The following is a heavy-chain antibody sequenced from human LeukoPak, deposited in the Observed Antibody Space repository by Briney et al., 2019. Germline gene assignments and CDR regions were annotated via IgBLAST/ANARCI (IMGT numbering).Heavy chain of an antibody. CDR3: ARLKATVSIHAYFDY. CDR1: GGSISSGSYY. D-gene: IGHD4-17*01. J-gene: IGHJ4*02. V-gene: IGHV4-61*01. CDR2: IDHSGGT. Sequence: SQTLSLTCTVSGGSISSGSYYWTWIRQPPGKGLEWIGYIDHSGGTNYNPSLKSRVTISSDTSKNQFSLELSSVTAADTAVYYCARLKATVSIHAYFDYWGQGTLVTVSS.